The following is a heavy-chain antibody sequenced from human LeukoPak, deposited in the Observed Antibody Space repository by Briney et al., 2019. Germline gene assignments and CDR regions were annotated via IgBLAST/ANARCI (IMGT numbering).Heavy chain of an antibody. D-gene: IGHD6-13*01. V-gene: IGHV1-18*01. J-gene: IGHJ4*02. CDR3: ARDRNLGAAAGTRNDY. CDR2: ISAYNGNT. Sequence: ASVKVSCKASGYTFTSYGISWVRQAPGQGLEWMGWISAYNGNTNYAQKLQGRVTVTTDTSTSTAYMELRSLRSDDTAVYYCARDRNLGAAAGTRNDYWGQGTLVTVSS. CDR1: GYTFTSYG.